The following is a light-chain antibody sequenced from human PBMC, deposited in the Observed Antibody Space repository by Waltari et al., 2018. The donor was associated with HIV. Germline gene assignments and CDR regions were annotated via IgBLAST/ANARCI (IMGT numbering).Light chain of an antibody. CDR1: QSISTW. Sequence: DIQMPQSPSALSASVGDRITITCRASQSISTWLAWYQQKPGKAPKILVYKASSLESGVPPRFSGSGSGTEFTLTINNLQPDDFATYYCQQYNTSSPWTFGQGTKVDI. J-gene: IGKJ1*01. CDR3: QQYNTSSPWT. CDR2: KAS. V-gene: IGKV1-5*03.